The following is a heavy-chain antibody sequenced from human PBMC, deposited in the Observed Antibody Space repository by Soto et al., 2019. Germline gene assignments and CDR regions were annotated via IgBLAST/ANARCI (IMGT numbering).Heavy chain of an antibody. CDR3: ARAQWFGDPFDY. J-gene: IGHJ4*02. D-gene: IGHD3-10*01. V-gene: IGHV2-5*02. Sequence: QITLKESGPTLVKPTQTLTLTCTFSGFSLSTGGVGVGWIRQPPGKALEWLALIYWDDDKRYSPSLKSRLTITKDTSKNQVVLTITNVDPVDTATYHCARAQWFGDPFDYWGQGTLVTVSA. CDR2: IYWDDDK. CDR1: GFSLSTGGVG.